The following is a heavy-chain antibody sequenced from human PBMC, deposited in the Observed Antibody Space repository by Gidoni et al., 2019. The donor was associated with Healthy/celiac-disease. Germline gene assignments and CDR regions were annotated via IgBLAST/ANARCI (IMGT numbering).Heavy chain of an antibody. CDR2: ISAYNGNT. J-gene: IGHJ4*02. V-gene: IGHV1-18*01. CDR3: ARTPGDTAMVPEKFDY. Sequence: QVQLVHSGAEVKKPGASVKVSCKASGSTFTSYGISWVRQASGQGLEWMGWISAYNGNTNYAQKLQGRVTMTTDTSTSTAYMELRSLRSDDTAVYYCARTPGDTAMVPEKFDYWGQGTLVTVSS. D-gene: IGHD5-18*01. CDR1: GSTFTSYG.